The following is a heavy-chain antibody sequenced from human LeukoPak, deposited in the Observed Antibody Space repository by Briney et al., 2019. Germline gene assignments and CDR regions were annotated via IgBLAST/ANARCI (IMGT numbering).Heavy chain of an antibody. V-gene: IGHV3-7*01. D-gene: IGHD6-19*01. CDR1: GFTFSSYW. CDR3: ARDSGGDSSGWLYYYYYYMDV. J-gene: IGHJ6*03. CDR2: IKQDGSEK. Sequence: PGGSLRLSCAASGFTFSSYWMSWVRQAPGKGLEWVANIKQDGSEKYYVDSVKGRFTISRDNAKNSLYLQMNSLRAEDTAVYYCARDSGGDSSGWLYYYYYYMDVWGKGTTVTISS.